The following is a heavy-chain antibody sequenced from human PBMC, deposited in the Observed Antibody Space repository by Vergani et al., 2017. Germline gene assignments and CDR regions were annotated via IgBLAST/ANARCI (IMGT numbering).Heavy chain of an antibody. D-gene: IGHD6-19*01. CDR1: GFTFQEYA. Sequence: VQLVESGGGVVQPGRSLRLSCEVSGFTFQEYAFHWVRQAPGKGLEWVSTLSASDRRTHYADSVKGRFTISRDISKNTLFLHMNSLRPEDTAVYYCAKVGRSEVAGTFGAFDIWGQGTMVTVSS. CDR2: LSASDRRT. CDR3: AKVGRSEVAGTFGAFDI. J-gene: IGHJ3*02. V-gene: IGHV3-23*04.